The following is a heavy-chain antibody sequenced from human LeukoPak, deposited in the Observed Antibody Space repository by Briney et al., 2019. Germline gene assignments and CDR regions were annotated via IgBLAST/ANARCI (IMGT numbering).Heavy chain of an antibody. J-gene: IGHJ4*02. CDR1: GFTFDDYA. D-gene: IGHD3-10*01. CDR2: ISWNSGSI. CDR3: AKDSTWAMVRGYFDY. V-gene: IGHV3-9*03. Sequence: PGWSLRLSCAASGFTFDDYAMDWVRQAPGKGLEWVSGISWNSGSIAYADSVKGRFTISRDNAENSLYLQMNSLTTEDMALYYCAKDSTWAMVRGYFDYWGQGSLVTVSS.